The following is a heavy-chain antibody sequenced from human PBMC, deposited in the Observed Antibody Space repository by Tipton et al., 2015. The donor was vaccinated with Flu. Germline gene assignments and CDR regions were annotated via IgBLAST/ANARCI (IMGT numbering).Heavy chain of an antibody. J-gene: IGHJ4*02. CDR3: ARGSGSGTYVIFDF. V-gene: IGHV4-39*07. Sequence: TLSLTCTVSGGSISSSSYYWGWIRQPPGKGLEWIGSIYYSGSTYYNPSLKSRVTISVDTSKSQFSLKLTSVTAADTAVYYCARGSGSGTYVIFDFWGQGTLVTVSS. CDR2: IYYSGST. D-gene: IGHD3-10*01. CDR1: GGSISSSSYY.